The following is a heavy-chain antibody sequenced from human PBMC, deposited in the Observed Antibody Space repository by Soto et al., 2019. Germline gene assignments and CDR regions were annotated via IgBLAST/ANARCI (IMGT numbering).Heavy chain of an antibody. CDR3: ARGDRIRGEVDL. V-gene: IGHV3-23*01. D-gene: IGHD3-10*01. Sequence: GGSLRLSCAASGFSFSNYAMSWVRQAPGKGLEWVSAISENAAYTYYADSVKGRFTISRDNSKSMLFLQMSSLRAEDTAVYYCARGDRIRGEVDLGGQGTTVTVSS. J-gene: IGHJ6*02. CDR2: ISENAAYT. CDR1: GFSFSNYA.